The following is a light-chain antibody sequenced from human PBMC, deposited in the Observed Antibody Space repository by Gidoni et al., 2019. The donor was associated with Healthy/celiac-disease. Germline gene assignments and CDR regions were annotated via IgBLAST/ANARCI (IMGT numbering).Light chain of an antibody. CDR3: QKYNSYPYT. J-gene: IGKJ2*01. Sequence: DIQMTQSPSTLSASVGDRVTITCRASQSISSWLSWYQQKPGKAPKLLIYKASSLESGVPSRFSGSGSGTEFNLTISSLQPDDFATYYCQKYNSYPYTFGQGTKLEIK. CDR2: KAS. CDR1: QSISSW. V-gene: IGKV1-5*03.